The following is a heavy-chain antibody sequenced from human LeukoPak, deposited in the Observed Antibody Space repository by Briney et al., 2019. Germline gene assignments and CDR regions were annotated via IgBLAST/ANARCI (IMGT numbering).Heavy chain of an antibody. V-gene: IGHV3-66*04. CDR2: IYAGGDA. J-gene: IGHJ4*02. Sequence: GGSLRLSCAGSGFPVSSSYMSWVRQAPGKGLEWVSVIYAGGDASYTDSVKGRFTTSRDNSKNMVYLQMNSLRAEDTAVYYFTRQENWTYAFDFGGRGTRVPVSP. D-gene: IGHD1-7*01. CDR1: GFPVSSSY. CDR3: TRQENWTYAFDF.